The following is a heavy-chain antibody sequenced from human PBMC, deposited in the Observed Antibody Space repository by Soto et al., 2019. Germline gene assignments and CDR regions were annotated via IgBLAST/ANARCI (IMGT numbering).Heavy chain of an antibody. CDR2: VSYDGSNK. Sequence: QVQLVESGGGVVQPGRSLRLSCAVSGFTFSSYAMHWVRQAPGKGLEWVAVVSYDGSNKYYADSVKGRFAISRDNSKNXXYLQMNSLRVEDTAVYYCAVRRYDIYLTYYITMDVWGQGTTVTVSS. D-gene: IGHD3-9*01. V-gene: IGHV3-30*09. CDR1: GFTFSSYA. J-gene: IGHJ6*02. CDR3: AVRRYDIYLTYYITMDV.